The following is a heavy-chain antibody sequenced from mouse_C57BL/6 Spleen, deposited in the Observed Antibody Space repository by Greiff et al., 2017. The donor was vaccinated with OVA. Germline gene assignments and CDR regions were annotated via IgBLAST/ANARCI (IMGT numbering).Heavy chain of an antibody. CDR2: ISDGGSYT. CDR3: ARGGTRGVEGWYFDD. CDR1: GFTFSSYA. J-gene: IGHJ1*03. D-gene: IGHD1-1*01. V-gene: IGHV5-4*01. Sequence: EVQGVESGGGLVKPGGSLKLSCAASGFTFSSYAMSWVRQTPEQRLEWVATISDGGSYTYYPDNVKGRFTISRDKATTTPYLQLSHLKSEDTAMYYCARGGTRGVEGWYFDDWGTGTTVTVSS.